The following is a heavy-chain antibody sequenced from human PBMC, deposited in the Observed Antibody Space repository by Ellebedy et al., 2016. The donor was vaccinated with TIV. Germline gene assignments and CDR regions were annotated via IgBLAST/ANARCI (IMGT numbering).Heavy chain of an antibody. D-gene: IGHD1-1*01. Sequence: ASVKVSCXASGYTFTGYYLHWLRQAPGQGFEWMGWINPNSGDTKYAQKFQGRVTMTRDASISTAYMELSSLRSDDTAIYYCARGPYTGDFDYWGQGTLVTVSS. CDR1: GYTFTGYY. J-gene: IGHJ4*02. CDR3: ARGPYTGDFDY. CDR2: INPNSGDT. V-gene: IGHV1-2*02.